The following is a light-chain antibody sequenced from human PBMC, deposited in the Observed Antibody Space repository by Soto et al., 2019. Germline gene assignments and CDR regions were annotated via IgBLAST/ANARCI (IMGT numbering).Light chain of an antibody. V-gene: IGLV2-14*03. CDR2: DVN. CDR1: SSDVGGYNY. CDR3: RSYTSSSTEV. Sequence: QSVLTQPASVSGSPGQSITISCTGTSSDVGGYNYVSWYQHHPGKAPKLLIYDVNSRPSGVSDRFSGSKSGNTASLTISGLQAEDETDYYCRSYTSSSTEVFGTGTKVTVL. J-gene: IGLJ1*01.